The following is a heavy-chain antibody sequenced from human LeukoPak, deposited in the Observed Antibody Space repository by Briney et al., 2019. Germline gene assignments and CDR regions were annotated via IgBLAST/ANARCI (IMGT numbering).Heavy chain of an antibody. V-gene: IGHV3-74*01. CDR3: ARGSLYCSSTSCPREYYYYYYGMDV. J-gene: IGHJ6*02. CDR1: GFTFSSYW. D-gene: IGHD2-2*01. CDR2: INSDGSST. Sequence: GGSLRLSCAASGFTFSSYWMHWVRPAPGKGLVWVSRINSDGSSTSYADSVKGRFTISRDNAKNTLYLQMNSLRAEDTAVYYCARGSLYCSSTSCPREYYYYYYGMDVWGQGTTVTVSS.